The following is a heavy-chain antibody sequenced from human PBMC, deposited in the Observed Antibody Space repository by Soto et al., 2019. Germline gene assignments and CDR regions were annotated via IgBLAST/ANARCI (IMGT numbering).Heavy chain of an antibody. D-gene: IGHD6-19*01. CDR3: ARHQGSASGWYGFYYYYGMDV. CDR1: GYSFTSYW. J-gene: IGHJ6*02. Sequence: PGESLKISCKGSGYSFTSYWIGWVRQMPGKGLEWMGIIYPGDSDTRYSPSFQGQVTISADKSISTAYLQWSSLKASDTAMYYCARHQGSASGWYGFYYYYGMDVWGQGTTVTVSS. CDR2: IYPGDSDT. V-gene: IGHV5-51*01.